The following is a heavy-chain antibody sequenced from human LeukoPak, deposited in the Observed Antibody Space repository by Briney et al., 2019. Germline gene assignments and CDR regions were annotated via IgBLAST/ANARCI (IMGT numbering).Heavy chain of an antibody. V-gene: IGHV4-59*01. CDR2: IYYSGST. D-gene: IGHD1-26*01. J-gene: IGHJ3*02. CDR3: ARGEEPEAFDI. Sequence: ASETLSLTCTVSGGSISSYYWSWIRQPPGKGLEWIGYIYYSGSTNYNPSLKSRVTISVDTSKNQSSLKLSSVTAADTAVYYCARGEEPEAFDIWGQGTMVTVSS. CDR1: GGSISSYY.